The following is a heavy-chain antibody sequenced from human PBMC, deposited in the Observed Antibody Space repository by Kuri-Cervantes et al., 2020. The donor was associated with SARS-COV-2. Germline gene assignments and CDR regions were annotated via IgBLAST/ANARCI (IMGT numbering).Heavy chain of an antibody. J-gene: IGHJ6*03. CDR1: GYTFTSYG. CDR2: VSAYNGNT. Sequence: ASVKVSCKASGYTFTSYGISWVRQAPGQGLEWMGWVSAYNGNTSYAQKLQGRVTMTTDTSTSTAYMELRSLRSGDTAVYYCARDRWFGELLTYYYYMDVWGKGTTVTVSS. D-gene: IGHD3-10*01. CDR3: ARDRWFGELLTYYYYMDV. V-gene: IGHV1-18*01.